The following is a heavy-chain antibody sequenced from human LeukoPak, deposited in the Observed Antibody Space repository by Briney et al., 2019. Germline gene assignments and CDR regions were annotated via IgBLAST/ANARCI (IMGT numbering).Heavy chain of an antibody. V-gene: IGHV3-9*03. CDR2: ISWNSGSI. D-gene: IGHD3-16*01. J-gene: IGHJ4*02. CDR1: GFTFDDYA. CDR3: AKDPGGQLGGGAYFDY. Sequence: GGSLRLSCAASGFTFDDYAMHWVRQAPGKDLEWVSGISWNSGSIGYADSVKGRFTISRDNAKNSLYLQMNSLRAEDMALYYCAKDPGGQLGGGAYFDYWGQGTLVTVSS.